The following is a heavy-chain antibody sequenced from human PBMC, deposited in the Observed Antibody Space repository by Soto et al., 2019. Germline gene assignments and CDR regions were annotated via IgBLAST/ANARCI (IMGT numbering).Heavy chain of an antibody. CDR3: TTVIMITFVRKSGGW. Sequence: EVQLVESGGGLVKPGGSLRLSCAASGFTFSNAWMSWVRQAPGKGLEWVGRIKSKTDGGTTDYAAPVKGRFTISRDDSKNTLYLQMNSLKTEDTAVYYCTTVIMITFVRKSGGWWGQGTLVTVSS. D-gene: IGHD3-16*01. V-gene: IGHV3-15*01. J-gene: IGHJ4*02. CDR2: IKSKTDGGTT. CDR1: GFTFSNAW.